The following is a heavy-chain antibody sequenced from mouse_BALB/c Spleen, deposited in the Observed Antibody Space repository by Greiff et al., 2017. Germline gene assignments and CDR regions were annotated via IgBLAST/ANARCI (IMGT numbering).Heavy chain of an antibody. J-gene: IGHJ4*01. Sequence: QVQLQQPGAELVKPGASVKLSCKASGYTFTSYWMHWVKQRPGQGLEWIGEINPSNGRTNYNEKFKSKATLTVDKSSSTAYMQLSSLTSEDSAVYYCARGYGNYDDYAMDYWGQGTSVNVSS. CDR2: INPSNGRT. D-gene: IGHD2-1*01. V-gene: IGHV1S81*02. CDR3: ARGYGNYDDYAMDY. CDR1: GYTFTSYW.